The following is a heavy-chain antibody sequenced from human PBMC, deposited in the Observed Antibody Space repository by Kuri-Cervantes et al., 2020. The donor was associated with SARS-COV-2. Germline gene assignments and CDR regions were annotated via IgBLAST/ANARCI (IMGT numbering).Heavy chain of an antibody. CDR2: IDDSGVNT. CDR1: RFTFRNYA. D-gene: IGHD2-2*01. V-gene: IGHV3-23*01. J-gene: IGHJ6*02. CDR3: ARVFCSSTSCYADYYYGMDV. Sequence: GGSLRLSCAASRFTFRNYALNWVRQAPGRGLEWVSIIDDSGVNTYYADSVKGRFTISRDNSKNTLYLQMNSLRAEDTAVYYCARVFCSSTSCYADYYYGMDVWGQGTTVTVSS.